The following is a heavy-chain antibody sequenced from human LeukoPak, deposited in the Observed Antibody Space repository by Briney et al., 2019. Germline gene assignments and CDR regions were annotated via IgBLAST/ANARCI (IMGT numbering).Heavy chain of an antibody. CDR1: GFTFSSYA. J-gene: IGHJ5*02. V-gene: IGHV3-23*01. Sequence: PGGSLRLSCAASGFTFSSYAMTWVRQAPGKGLEWVSTINGSGGSTYYADSVKGRFTISRDTSKNTLYLQMNSPRAEDTAVYYCAKVFDPYCSGGSCLYNWFDPWGQGTLVTVSS. D-gene: IGHD2-15*01. CDR3: AKVFDPYCSGGSCLYNWFDP. CDR2: INGSGGST.